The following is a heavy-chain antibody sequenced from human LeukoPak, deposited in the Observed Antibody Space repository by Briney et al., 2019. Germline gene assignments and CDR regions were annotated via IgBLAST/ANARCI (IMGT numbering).Heavy chain of an antibody. J-gene: IGHJ4*02. CDR2: ISSSGGST. CDR1: GFTFSSYA. Sequence: GGSLRLSCAASGFTFSSYAMNWVRQAPGKGLEYVSAISSSGGSTSYANSVKGRFIISRDNSKNTLYLQMGSLRPDDMAVYYCARGYCSSTSCYVSDYWGQGTLVTASS. D-gene: IGHD2-2*01. CDR3: ARGYCSSTSCYVSDY. V-gene: IGHV3-64*01.